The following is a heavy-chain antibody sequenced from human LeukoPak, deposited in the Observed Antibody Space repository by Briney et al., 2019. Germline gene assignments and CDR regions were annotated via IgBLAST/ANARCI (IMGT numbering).Heavy chain of an antibody. J-gene: IGHJ6*02. V-gene: IGHV1-46*01. Sequence: ASVKVSCKASGYTFTSYYMHWVRQAPGQGLEWMGIINPSGGSTSYAQKFQGRVTMTRDTSTSTVYMELSSLRSEDTAVYYCARGSYGLDYYYYGMDVWGQGTTVTVSS. CDR3: ARGSYGLDYYYYGMDV. CDR2: INPSGGST. CDR1: GYTFTSYY. D-gene: IGHD5-18*01.